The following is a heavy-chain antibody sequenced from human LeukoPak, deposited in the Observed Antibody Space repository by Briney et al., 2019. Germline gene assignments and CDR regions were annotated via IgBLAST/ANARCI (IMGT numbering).Heavy chain of an antibody. Sequence: GESLKISRKGSGYSFTNYWVGWVRQMPGKGLEWMGIVYPGDSDTRYSPSFQGQVTISADKSISTAYLQWSSLKASDTAMYYCAILGAAAGRPLDYWGQGTLVTVSS. V-gene: IGHV5-51*01. J-gene: IGHJ4*02. D-gene: IGHD6-13*01. CDR3: AILGAAAGRPLDY. CDR2: VYPGDSDT. CDR1: GYSFTNYW.